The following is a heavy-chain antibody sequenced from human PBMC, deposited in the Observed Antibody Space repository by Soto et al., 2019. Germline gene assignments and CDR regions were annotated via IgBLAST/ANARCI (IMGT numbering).Heavy chain of an antibody. CDR3: AKDGDYYDSSGYYVPTYYYYGMDV. CDR1: GFTFSSYG. Sequence: PGGSLRLSCAASGFTFSSYGMHWVRQAPGKGLEWVAVISYDGSNKYYADSVKGRFTISRDNSKNTLYLQMNSLRAEDTAVYYCAKDGDYYDSSGYYVPTYYYYGMDVWGQGTTVTVSS. CDR2: ISYDGSNK. J-gene: IGHJ6*02. V-gene: IGHV3-30*18. D-gene: IGHD3-22*01.